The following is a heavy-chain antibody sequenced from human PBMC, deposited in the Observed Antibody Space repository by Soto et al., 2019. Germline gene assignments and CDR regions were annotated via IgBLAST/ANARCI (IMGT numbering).Heavy chain of an antibody. CDR2: INPSGGYT. CDR1: GYTFTSYY. Sequence: QVQLVQSGAEVKKPGASVKVSCQTSGYTFTSYYIHWVRQAPGQGLAWMGIINPSGGYTKYSKKFQDRVTMTRDAATNIVYMDLSSLTSEDTAVYFCARSRSIGDWSASATTYAYGMDVWGQGTTVTVSS. V-gene: IGHV1-46*01. CDR3: ARSRSIGDWSASATTYAYGMDV. J-gene: IGHJ6*02. D-gene: IGHD3-3*01.